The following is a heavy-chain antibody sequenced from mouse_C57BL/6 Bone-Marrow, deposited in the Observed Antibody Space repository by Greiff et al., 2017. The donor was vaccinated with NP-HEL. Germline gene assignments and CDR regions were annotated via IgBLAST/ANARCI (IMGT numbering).Heavy chain of an antibody. CDR1: GCTFTSYG. J-gene: IGHJ3*01. CDR3: ATSYSIGSSLALFAY. D-gene: IGHD1-1*01. CDR2: VYPRSGNT. Sequence: QIQLQQSGAELARPGASVKLSCKASGCTFTSYGISWVQQRTGQGLEWIGEVYPRSGNTYYNEKFKGKATPTAEKSFSTAYMELHSLTSVDSVVYVCATSYSIGSSLALFAYVGQWTLVPVSA. V-gene: IGHV1-81*01.